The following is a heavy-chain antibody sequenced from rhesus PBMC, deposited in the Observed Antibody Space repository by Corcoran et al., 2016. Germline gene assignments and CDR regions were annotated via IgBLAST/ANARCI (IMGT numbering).Heavy chain of an antibody. CDR1: GGSISSSY. V-gene: IGHV4-169*01. CDR3: ARARVTHFGY. CDR2: SYSSGSST. J-gene: IGHJ4*01. Sequence: QLQLQESGPGLVKPSETLSVTCAVSGGSISSSYWSWIRQAPGKGLEWIGYSYSSGSSTNYHPSRKTRVTLSVDTSKNQLSLKLSSVTTADTAVYYCARARVTHFGYWGQGVLVTVSS. D-gene: IGHD4-17*01.